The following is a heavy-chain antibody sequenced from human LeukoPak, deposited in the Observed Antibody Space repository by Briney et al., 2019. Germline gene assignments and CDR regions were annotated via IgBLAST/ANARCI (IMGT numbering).Heavy chain of an antibody. CDR2: INPNSGGT. CDR1: VYTFTGYY. V-gene: IGHV1-2*02. D-gene: IGHD6-13*01. Sequence: ASVKVSCKASVYTFTGYYMHWVRQAPGQGLEWVGWINPNSGGTNYAQKFQGRVTMTRDTSISTAYMELSRLRSGDTAVYYCARSIAAAGTDYWGQGTLVTVSS. J-gene: IGHJ4*02. CDR3: ARSIAAAGTDY.